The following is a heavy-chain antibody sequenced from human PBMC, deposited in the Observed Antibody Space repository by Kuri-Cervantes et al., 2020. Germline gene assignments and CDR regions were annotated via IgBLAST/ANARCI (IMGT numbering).Heavy chain of an antibody. CDR1: GGSFSGYY. J-gene: IGHJ4*02. Sequence: SETLSLTCAVYGGSFSGYYWNWIRQSPGKAMEWIGYIYYAGTPNYNPSLKSRVTMSVDTSTNQVSLRLNSVTAADTAIYYCARALPGYIYRPGSFDFWGRGTLVTVSS. CDR3: ARALPGYIYRPGSFDF. V-gene: IGHV4-59*01. D-gene: IGHD3-9*01. CDR2: IYYAGTP.